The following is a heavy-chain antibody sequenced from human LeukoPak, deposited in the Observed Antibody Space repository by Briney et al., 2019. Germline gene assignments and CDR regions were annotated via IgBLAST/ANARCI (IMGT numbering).Heavy chain of an antibody. D-gene: IGHD3-10*01. V-gene: IGHV3-15*01. Sequence: PGGSLRLSCAASGLTFSNAWMSWVRQAPGKGLEWVGRIKSKTDGGTTDYAAPVKGRFTISRDDSKNTLYLQMNSLKTEDTAVYYCTTVYYGSGSYENWGQGTLVTVSS. CDR1: GLTFSNAW. J-gene: IGHJ4*02. CDR2: IKSKTDGGTT. CDR3: TTVYYGSGSYEN.